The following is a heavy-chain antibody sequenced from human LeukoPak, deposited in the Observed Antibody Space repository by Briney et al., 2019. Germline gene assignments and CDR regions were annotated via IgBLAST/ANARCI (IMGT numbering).Heavy chain of an antibody. Sequence: GESLSLSCAASGCTFSNYWMHWVRQAPGKGLVLVSLISASGTNTDYADSVKGRFTISRDNAKNTLYLQMNSLTAEDTAVYFCARGCSTTSCPADYWGQGALVTVSS. CDR3: ARGCSTTSCPADY. D-gene: IGHD2-2*01. V-gene: IGHV3-74*01. CDR2: ISASGTNT. CDR1: GCTFSNYW. J-gene: IGHJ4*02.